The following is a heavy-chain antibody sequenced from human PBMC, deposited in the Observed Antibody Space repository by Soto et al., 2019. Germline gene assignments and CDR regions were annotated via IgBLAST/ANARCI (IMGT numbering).Heavy chain of an antibody. V-gene: IGHV1-69*06. CDR2: IIPIFGTA. J-gene: IGHJ5*01. CDR3: ARAQAYCGGDCCTNWYDP. CDR1: GGTFSSYA. Sequence: PVKVSCKASGGTFSSYAIGWVRQAPGQGLEWMGGIIPIFGTANYAQKFQGRVTITADKSTSTAYMELSSLRSEDTAVYYCARAQAYCGGDCCTNWYDPWGQRTLVPGSS. D-gene: IGHD2-21*02.